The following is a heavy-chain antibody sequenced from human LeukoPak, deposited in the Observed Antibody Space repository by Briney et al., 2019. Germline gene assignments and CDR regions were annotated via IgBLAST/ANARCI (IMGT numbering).Heavy chain of an antibody. D-gene: IGHD3-10*01. CDR1: GYNFTTYW. Sequence: PGESLKISCQASGYNFTTYWIGWARQMPGKGLERMGIIYPGDSDTRYSPSFQGQVTISADKSIHTAYLQWDTLQASDTAIYYCARHSGSLSWGQGTLVTVSS. CDR3: ARHSGSLS. J-gene: IGHJ4*02. V-gene: IGHV5-51*01. CDR2: IYPGDSDT.